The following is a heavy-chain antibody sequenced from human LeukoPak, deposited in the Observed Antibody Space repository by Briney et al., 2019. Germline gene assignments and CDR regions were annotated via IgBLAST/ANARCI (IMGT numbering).Heavy chain of an antibody. J-gene: IGHJ4*02. Sequence: AGGSLRLSCAASGFTFSSYAMSWVRQAPGKGLEWVSAISGSGGSTYYADSVKGRFTISRDNSKNTLYLQMNSLRAEDTAVYYCAKNLPAYSSSWYYFDYWGQGTLVTVSS. CDR3: AKNLPAYSSSWYYFDY. CDR2: ISGSGGST. D-gene: IGHD6-13*01. CDR1: GFTFSSYA. V-gene: IGHV3-23*01.